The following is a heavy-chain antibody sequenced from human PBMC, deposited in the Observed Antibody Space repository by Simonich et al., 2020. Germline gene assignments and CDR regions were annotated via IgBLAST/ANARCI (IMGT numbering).Heavy chain of an antibody. J-gene: IGHJ4*02. CDR2: IYHSGST. CDR3: ARDRDGDYDY. V-gene: IGHV4-38-2*02. CDR1: GYSISSGYY. Sequence: QVQLQESGPGLVKPSETLSLTCAVSGYSISSGYYGGWIRQPPGKWLEWIGRIYHSGSTYDNPSLKSLVTISVDTSKNQFSLKLSSVTAADTAVYYCARDRDGDYDYWGQGTLVTVSS. D-gene: IGHD4-17*01.